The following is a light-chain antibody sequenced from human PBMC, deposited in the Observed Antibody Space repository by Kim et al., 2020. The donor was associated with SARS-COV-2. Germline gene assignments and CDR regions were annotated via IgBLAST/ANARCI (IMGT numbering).Light chain of an antibody. J-gene: IGLJ1*01. CDR1: SSDVGSYNY. CDR2: DVS. CDR3: SSYTSSSTLYV. V-gene: IGLV2-14*03. Sequence: QSITISCTGTSSDVGSYNYVSWYQQHPGKAPKLMIYDVSKRPSGVSNRFSGSKSGNTASLTISGLQAEDEADYYCSSYTSSSTLYVFGTGTKVTVL.